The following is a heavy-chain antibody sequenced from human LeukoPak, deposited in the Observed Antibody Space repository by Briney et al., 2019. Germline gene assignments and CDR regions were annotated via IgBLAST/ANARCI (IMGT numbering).Heavy chain of an antibody. D-gene: IGHD2-15*01. CDR1: GFTFDNYA. Sequence: GGSLRLSCSASGFTFDNYAMHWVRQAPMKGLEWVASINWRSDEIGYADSVKGRFTISRDNAKNSLYLQMNSLRAEDTAVYYCARIVDYYYMDVWGKGTTVTISS. V-gene: IGHV3-9*01. J-gene: IGHJ6*03. CDR2: INWRSDEI. CDR3: ARIVDYYYMDV.